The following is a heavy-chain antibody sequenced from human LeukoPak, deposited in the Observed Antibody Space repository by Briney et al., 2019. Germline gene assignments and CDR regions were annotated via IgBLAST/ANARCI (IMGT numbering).Heavy chain of an antibody. J-gene: IGHJ4*02. CDR1: GASISDYY. CDR2: IDTSGST. Sequence: SETLSLTCIVSGASISDYYWSWIRQPAGKGLEWIGRIDTSGSTNYNPSLKSRVTMSVDTSKNQFSLKLSSVTAADTAVYYCASSGLTGDVFDYWGQGTLVTVSS. D-gene: IGHD7-27*01. V-gene: IGHV4-4*07. CDR3: ASSGLTGDVFDY.